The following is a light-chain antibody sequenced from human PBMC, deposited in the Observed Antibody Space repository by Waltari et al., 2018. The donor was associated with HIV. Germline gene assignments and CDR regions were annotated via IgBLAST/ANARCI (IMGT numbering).Light chain of an antibody. CDR3: LQISNTPLT. CDR1: QNSDNF. V-gene: IGKV1-39*01. J-gene: IGKJ3*01. CDR2: AAF. Sequence: DIQMTQSPSYLSESVGDRVIFTCWASQNSDNFLNWFKQKPGKDSKLLIHAAFRLQSGVPSNFSCSGSGTEFSLTISSLQPEDFATYYCLQISNTPLTFGPGTKVDIK.